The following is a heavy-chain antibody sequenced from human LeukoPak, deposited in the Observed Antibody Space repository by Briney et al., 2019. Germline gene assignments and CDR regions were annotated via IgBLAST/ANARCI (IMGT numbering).Heavy chain of an antibody. D-gene: IGHD6-19*01. CDR2: IHTSGST. J-gene: IGHJ4*02. CDR3: ERREISSGWSFDY. Sequence: PSETLSLTCAVSGGSISNYHWSWIRQPAGKGLEWVGQIHTSGSTNYNPPLKSRVTMSIDTTEDQVSLTIRSVTAADTGFYFCERREISSGWSFDYWGQGNFVTVS. V-gene: IGHV4-4*07. CDR1: GGSISNYH.